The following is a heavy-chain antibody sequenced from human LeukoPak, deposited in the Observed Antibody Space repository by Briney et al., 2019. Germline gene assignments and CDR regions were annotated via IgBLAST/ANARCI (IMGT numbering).Heavy chain of an antibody. CDR1: GSKFTDDY. Sequence: GASVKVSCKASGSKFTDDYMHWVRQAPGQGLEFMGWINPDSGFTNYAQKFKGRVTMTRDTSISTAYLEVRSLTSDDTAVYYCAPTAEAYTSWWKVWGQGTLVTVSS. CDR3: APTAEAYTSWWKV. CDR2: INPDSGFT. J-gene: IGHJ4*02. D-gene: IGHD3-16*01. V-gene: IGHV1-2*02.